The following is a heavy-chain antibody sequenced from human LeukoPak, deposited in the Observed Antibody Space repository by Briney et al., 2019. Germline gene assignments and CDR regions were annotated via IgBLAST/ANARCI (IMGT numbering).Heavy chain of an antibody. J-gene: IGHJ4*02. CDR1: GFTFSSYS. CDR3: ARAVPSTYYYDSSTYPDY. CDR2: ISSSSSYI. D-gene: IGHD3-22*01. Sequence: SGGSLRLSCAASGFTFSSYSMNWVRQAPGKGLEWVSSISSSSSYIYYADSVKGRFTISRDNAKSSLYLQMNSLRAEDTAVYYCARAVPSTYYYDSSTYPDYWGQGTLVTVSS. V-gene: IGHV3-21*01.